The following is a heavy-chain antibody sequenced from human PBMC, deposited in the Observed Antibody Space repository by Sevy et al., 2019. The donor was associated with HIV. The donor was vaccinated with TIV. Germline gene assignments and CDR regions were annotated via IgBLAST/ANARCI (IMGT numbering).Heavy chain of an antibody. D-gene: IGHD6-13*01. Sequence: SETLSLTCTVSGGSISSSSYYWGWIRQPPGKGLEWIGSIYYSGSTYYNPSLKSRVTISVDTSKNQLSLKLSSVTAADTAVYYCARHPTLSSSWYYYYYGMDVWGQGTTVTVSS. V-gene: IGHV4-39*01. CDR2: IYYSGST. CDR3: ARHPTLSSSWYYYYYGMDV. CDR1: GGSISSSSYY. J-gene: IGHJ6*02.